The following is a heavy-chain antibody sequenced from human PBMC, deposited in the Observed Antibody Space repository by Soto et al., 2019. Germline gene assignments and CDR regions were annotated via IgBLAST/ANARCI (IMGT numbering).Heavy chain of an antibody. Sequence: GGSLRLSCAASGFSLSNYAMSWVRQAPGKGLEWVSAISGSGGSTYYADSVEGRFTISRDISKNMLYLQMNSLRAEDTAVYYCAKGSASGRPYYFDYWGQGTLVTVSS. CDR1: GFSLSNYA. J-gene: IGHJ4*02. D-gene: IGHD6-6*01. CDR2: ISGSGGST. CDR3: AKGSASGRPYYFDY. V-gene: IGHV3-23*01.